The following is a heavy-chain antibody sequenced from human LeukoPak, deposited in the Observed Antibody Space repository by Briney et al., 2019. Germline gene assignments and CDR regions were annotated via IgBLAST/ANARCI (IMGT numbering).Heavy chain of an antibody. CDR1: AGSFSSSGYY. D-gene: IGHD4-11*01. CDR2: IYYSGSI. V-gene: IGHV4-39*01. CDR3: ASTTVTYKYYYYYYGMDV. Sequence: SETLSLTCTVSAGSFSSSGYYWGWIRQPPGKGLEWIGSIYYSGSIYYNPSLKSRVTISVDTSKNQFSLKLSSVTAADTAVYYCASTTVTYKYYYYYYGMDVWGQGTTVTVSS. J-gene: IGHJ6*02.